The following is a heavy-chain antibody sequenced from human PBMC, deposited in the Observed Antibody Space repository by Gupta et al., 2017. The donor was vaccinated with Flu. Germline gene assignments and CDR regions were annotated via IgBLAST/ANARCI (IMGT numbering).Heavy chain of an antibody. CDR3: ARAKDSHGNTQGLDY. J-gene: IGHJ4*02. CDR1: GGSINSDGFY. CDR2: IFYTGDT. D-gene: IGHD2/OR15-2a*01. V-gene: IGHV4-31*03. Sequence: QVQLQESGPGLVQPSQTLSLTCTVPGGSINSDGFYWTWIRQHPGKGLEWIGYIFYTGDTDYNPSLKSRITMSLDKSKNQFSLSLSSVTAADTAVYYCARAKDSHGNTQGLDYWGQGTLVTVSS.